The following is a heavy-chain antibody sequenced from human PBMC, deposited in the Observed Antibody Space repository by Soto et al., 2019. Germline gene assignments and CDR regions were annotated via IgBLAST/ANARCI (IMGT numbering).Heavy chain of an antibody. Sequence: ASVKVSCKASGGTFSSYAISWVRQAPGQGLEWMGGIIPIFGTANYAQKFQGRVTITADESTSTAYTELSSLRSEDTAVYYCARSRSDSSGYYPFYFDYWGQGTLVTVS. J-gene: IGHJ4*02. CDR1: GGTFSSYA. V-gene: IGHV1-69*13. CDR2: IIPIFGTA. CDR3: ARSRSDSSGYYPFYFDY. D-gene: IGHD3-22*01.